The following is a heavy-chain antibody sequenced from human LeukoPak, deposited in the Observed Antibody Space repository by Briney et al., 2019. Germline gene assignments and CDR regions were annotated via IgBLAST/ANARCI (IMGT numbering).Heavy chain of an antibody. Sequence: PGGSLRLSCAASGFSFSSYGMSWVRQAPGKGLEWVSGISHSGDSPYYADSVKGRFTISRDNSKNTLFLQMDSLRAEDTAIYYCEQDPSRIAAGRCDYWGQGTRVTVSS. J-gene: IGHJ4*02. CDR1: GFSFSSYG. CDR3: EQDPSRIAAGRCDY. D-gene: IGHD6-13*01. V-gene: IGHV3-23*01. CDR2: ISHSGDSP.